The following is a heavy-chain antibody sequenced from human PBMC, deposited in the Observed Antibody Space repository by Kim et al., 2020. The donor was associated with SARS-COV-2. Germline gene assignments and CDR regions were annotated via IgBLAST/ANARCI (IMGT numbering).Heavy chain of an antibody. J-gene: IGHJ4*02. CDR2: ISAYNGNT. Sequence: ASVKVSCKASGYTFTSYGISWVRQAPGQGLEWMGWISAYNGNTNYAQKLQGRVTMTTDTSTSTAYMELRSLRSDDTAVYYCARCYYYDSSGYQDYWGQGTLVTVSS. D-gene: IGHD3-22*01. V-gene: IGHV1-18*01. CDR3: ARCYYYDSSGYQDY. CDR1: GYTFTSYG.